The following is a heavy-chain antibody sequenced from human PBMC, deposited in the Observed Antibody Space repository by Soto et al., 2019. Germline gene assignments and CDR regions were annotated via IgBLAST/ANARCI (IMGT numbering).Heavy chain of an antibody. J-gene: IGHJ5*02. D-gene: IGHD3-3*01. CDR2: IYYSGST. V-gene: IGHV4-39*01. Sequence: PSETLSLTCTVSGGSISSSSYYWGWIRQPPGKGLEWIGSIYYSGSTYYNPSLKSRVTISVDTSKNQFSLKLSSVTAADTAVYYCARHSLYYDFWSGYSHWFDPWGQGTLVTVSS. CDR1: GGSISSSSYY. CDR3: ARHSLYYDFWSGYSHWFDP.